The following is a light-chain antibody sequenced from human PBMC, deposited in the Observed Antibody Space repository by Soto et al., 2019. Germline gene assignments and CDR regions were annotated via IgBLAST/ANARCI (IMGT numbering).Light chain of an antibody. J-gene: IGLJ3*02. V-gene: IGLV7-43*01. CDR1: TGALTSDYY. CDR3: LLSCDDTWV. CDR2: STN. Sequence: QAVVTQEPSLTVSPGGTVTLTCASSTGALTSDYYANWFQQKPGQVPTTLIYSTNNRHSWTPARFSGSLLGGKAALTLSGVQPDDEADYSCLLSCDDTWVFGGGTKLTVL.